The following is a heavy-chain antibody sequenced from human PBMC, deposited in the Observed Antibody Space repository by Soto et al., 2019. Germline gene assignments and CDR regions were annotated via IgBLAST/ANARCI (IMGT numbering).Heavy chain of an antibody. CDR2: ISYDGSNK. J-gene: IGHJ6*02. D-gene: IGHD3-3*01. Sequence: QVQLVESGGGVVQPGRSLRLSCAASGFTFSSYGMHWVRQAPGKGLEWVAVISYDGSNKYYADSVKGRFTISRDNSKNTVYMQMSSLRAEDTAVYYCAKDSERITIFGVVYYYYGMDVWGQGTTVTVSS. V-gene: IGHV3-30*18. CDR3: AKDSERITIFGVVYYYYGMDV. CDR1: GFTFSSYG.